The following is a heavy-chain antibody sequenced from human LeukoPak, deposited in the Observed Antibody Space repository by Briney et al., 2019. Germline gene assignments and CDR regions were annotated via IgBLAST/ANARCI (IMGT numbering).Heavy chain of an antibody. CDR3: ARDKRGDGYNYPSFDY. CDR1: GGTFSSYA. D-gene: IGHD5-24*01. Sequence: ASVKVSCKASGGTFSSYAISWVRQAPGQGLEWMGGIIPIFGTANYAQKFQGRVTITADESTSTAYMELSSLRSEDTAVYYCARDKRGDGYNYPSFDYWGQGTLVTVSS. J-gene: IGHJ4*02. V-gene: IGHV1-69*13. CDR2: IIPIFGTA.